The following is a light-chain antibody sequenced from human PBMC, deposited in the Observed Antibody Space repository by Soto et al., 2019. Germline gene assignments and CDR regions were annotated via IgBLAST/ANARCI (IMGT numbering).Light chain of an antibody. CDR2: DVS. Sequence: QSALTQPRSVSGSPGQSVTISCTGTSSDVGGYNYVSWYQQHPGKAPKLMIYDVSKRPSGVPDRFSGSKSGNTASLTISGLQAEDEADYYYCSYAGSYYYVFGTGTKVTVL. V-gene: IGLV2-11*01. CDR3: CSYAGSYYYV. J-gene: IGLJ1*01. CDR1: SSDVGGYNY.